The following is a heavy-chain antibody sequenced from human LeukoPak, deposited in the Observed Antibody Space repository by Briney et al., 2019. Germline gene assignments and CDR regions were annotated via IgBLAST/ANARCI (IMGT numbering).Heavy chain of an antibody. CDR1: GFTFSSYA. D-gene: IGHD2-15*01. V-gene: IGHV3-64*04. CDR3: ARVGRYCSGGSCNIDAFDI. CDR2: ISSDGGST. J-gene: IGHJ3*02. Sequence: GRSLRLSCSVSGFTFSSYAMHWGGQAAGKGREYGSGISSDGGSTYYADSVKGRFTISRDNANNSLYLQMNSLRAEDTAVYYCARVGRYCSGGSCNIDAFDIWGQGTMVTVSS.